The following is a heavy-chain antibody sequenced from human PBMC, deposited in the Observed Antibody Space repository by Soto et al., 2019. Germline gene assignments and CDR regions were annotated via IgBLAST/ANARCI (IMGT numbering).Heavy chain of an antibody. V-gene: IGHV3-30-3*01. CDR3: AREKQWLGNDAFDI. CDR1: GFTFSSYA. J-gene: IGHJ3*02. D-gene: IGHD6-19*01. CDR2: ISYDGSNK. Sequence: QVQLVESGGGVVQPGRSLRLSCAASGFTFSSYAMHWVRQAPGKGLEWVAVISYDGSNKYYADSVKGRFTISRDNSKNTLYLKMNSLRAEDTAVYYCAREKQWLGNDAFDIWGQGTMVTVSS.